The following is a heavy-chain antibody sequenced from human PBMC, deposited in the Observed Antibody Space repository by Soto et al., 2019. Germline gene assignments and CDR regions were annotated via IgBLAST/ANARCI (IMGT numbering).Heavy chain of an antibody. CDR1: GFTFSSYA. V-gene: IGHV3-23*01. J-gene: IGHJ4*02. Sequence: GGSLRLSCAASGFTFSSYAMSWVRQAPGKGLEWVSAISGSGGSTYYADSVKGRFTISRDNSKNTLYLQMNSLRAEDTAVYYCAKGGYCSGGSCPVASPVEFADYWGQGTLVTVSS. D-gene: IGHD2-15*01. CDR3: AKGGYCSGGSCPVASPVEFADY. CDR2: ISGSGGST.